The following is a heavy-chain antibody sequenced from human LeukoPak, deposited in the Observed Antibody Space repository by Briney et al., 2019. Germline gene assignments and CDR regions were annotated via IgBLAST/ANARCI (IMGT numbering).Heavy chain of an antibody. CDR3: ARDHRGSIFGVVMNYYYYGMDV. J-gene: IGHJ6*02. V-gene: IGHV3-33*08. Sequence: GGSLRLSCAASGFTFSSYGMHWVRQAPGKGLEWVAVIWYDGSNKYYADSVKGRFTISRDNSKNTLYLQMNGLRAEDTAVYYCARDHRGSIFGVVMNYYYYGMDVWGQGTTVTVSS. D-gene: IGHD3-3*01. CDR2: IWYDGSNK. CDR1: GFTFSSYG.